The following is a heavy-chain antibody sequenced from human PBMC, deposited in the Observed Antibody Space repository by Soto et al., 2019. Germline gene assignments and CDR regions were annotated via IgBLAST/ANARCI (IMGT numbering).Heavy chain of an antibody. Sequence: GGSLRLSCAASGFTFSSYDMHWFRQATGKGLEWVSAIGTAGDTYYPGSVKGRFTISRENAKNSLYLQMNSLRAGDTAVYYCARGRYSSGWYFDYWGQGTLVTVSS. CDR3: ARGRYSSGWYFDY. J-gene: IGHJ4*02. CDR2: IGTAGDT. CDR1: GFTFSSYD. D-gene: IGHD6-19*01. V-gene: IGHV3-13*01.